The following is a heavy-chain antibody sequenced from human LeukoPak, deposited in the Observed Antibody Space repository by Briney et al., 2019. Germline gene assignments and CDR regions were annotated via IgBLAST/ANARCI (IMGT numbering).Heavy chain of an antibody. D-gene: IGHD6-19*01. Sequence: GGSLRLSCAASGFTFSDYYMSWIRQAPGKGLEWVSYISSSGSTIYYADSVKGRFTISRDNAKNSLYLQMNSLRAEDTAVYYCAKVRRIAVAGGPFDYWGQGTLVTVSS. CDR2: ISSSGSTI. V-gene: IGHV3-11*01. J-gene: IGHJ4*02. CDR1: GFTFSDYY. CDR3: AKVRRIAVAGGPFDY.